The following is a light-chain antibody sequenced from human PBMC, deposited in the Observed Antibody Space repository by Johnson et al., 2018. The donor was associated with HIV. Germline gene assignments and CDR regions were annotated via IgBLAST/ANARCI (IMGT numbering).Light chain of an antibody. Sequence: QSVLTQPPSVSAAPGQKVTISCSGSSSNIGNNFVSWYRQLPGTAPKLLIYDNNKRPSGIPDRFSGSKSGTSATLGITGLQTGDEADYYCGTWYSSLRAYVFGSGTKVTVL. V-gene: IGLV1-51*01. CDR2: DNN. CDR1: SSNIGNNF. J-gene: IGLJ1*01. CDR3: GTWYSSLRAYV.